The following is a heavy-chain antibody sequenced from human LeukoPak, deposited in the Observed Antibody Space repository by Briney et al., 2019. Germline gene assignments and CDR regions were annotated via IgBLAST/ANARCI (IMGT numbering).Heavy chain of an antibody. CDR3: ARGQRAHVEWSYYMDV. CDR1: GFSLSTYW. V-gene: IGHV3-30*03. D-gene: IGHD3-3*01. Sequence: GGSLRLSCAASGFSLSTYWMSWVRQAPGKGPEWMSVISYDGSNKYFADSVKGRFTISRDNSKNTLYLQMNSLRGEDTAVYYCARGQRAHVEWSYYMDVWGKGTTVTVSS. J-gene: IGHJ6*03. CDR2: ISYDGSNK.